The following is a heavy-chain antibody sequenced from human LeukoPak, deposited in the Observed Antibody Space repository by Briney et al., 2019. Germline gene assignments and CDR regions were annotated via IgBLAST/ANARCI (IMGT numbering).Heavy chain of an antibody. Sequence: SETLSLTCAVYGGSFSGYYWSWIRQPPGKGLEWIGEINHSGSTNYNPSLKSRVTISVDTSKNQFSLKLSSVTAADTAVYYCARLARGYSSAWYEFGGQGTPVTVSS. V-gene: IGHV4-34*01. D-gene: IGHD6-19*01. CDR1: GGSFSGYY. CDR2: INHSGST. CDR3: ARLARGYSSAWYEF. J-gene: IGHJ4*02.